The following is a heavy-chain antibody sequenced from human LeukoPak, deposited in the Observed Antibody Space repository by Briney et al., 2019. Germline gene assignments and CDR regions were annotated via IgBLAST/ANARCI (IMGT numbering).Heavy chain of an antibody. CDR2: ISYDGSKT. J-gene: IGHJ3*02. Sequence: PGRSLRLSCAASGFNFNSYAVHWVRQAPGKGLEWGAFISYDGSKTYHADSVKGRFTISRDTSKTTLYLQMNSLRAEDTAVYYCATELRILSWGVDAFDIWGQGTMVTVCS. D-gene: IGHD3-10*01. V-gene: IGHV3-30*04. CDR1: GFNFNSYA. CDR3: ATELRILSWGVDAFDI.